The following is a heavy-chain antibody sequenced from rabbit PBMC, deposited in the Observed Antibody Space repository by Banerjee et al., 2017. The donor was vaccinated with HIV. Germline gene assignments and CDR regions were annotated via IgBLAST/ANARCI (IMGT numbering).Heavy chain of an antibody. D-gene: IGHD2-1*01. J-gene: IGHJ4*01. V-gene: IGHV1S39*01. Sequence: QEHLVESGGGLVQPGGSLKVSCKASGFDFSNYGVSWVRQAPGKGLEWIGYIDPVFGSIHYASWVNGRFTISKTSSTTVTLQMTSLTAADTATYFCARGAGHADYGDASLWGPGTLVTVS. CDR2: IDPVFGSI. CDR1: GFDFSNYG. CDR3: ARGAGHADYGDASL.